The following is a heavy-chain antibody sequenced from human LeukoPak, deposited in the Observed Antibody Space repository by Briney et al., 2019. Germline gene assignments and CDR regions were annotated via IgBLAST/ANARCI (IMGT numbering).Heavy chain of an antibody. CDR1: GFTFSSYG. CDR2: IWYDGSDK. V-gene: IGHV3-33*07. D-gene: IGHD6-13*01. J-gene: IGHJ6*03. Sequence: PGGSLRLSCAASGFTFSSYGMYWVRQAPGKGLDWVAVIWYDGSDKSYANSVKGRFTISRDNPKNILYLQMNSLRADDTAVYYCARDRGYSSSWSFGKHYYMDVWGKGTTVTVPS. CDR3: ARDRGYSSSWSFGKHYYMDV.